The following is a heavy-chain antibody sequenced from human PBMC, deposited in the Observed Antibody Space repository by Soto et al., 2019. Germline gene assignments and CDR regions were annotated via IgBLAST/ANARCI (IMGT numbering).Heavy chain of an antibody. J-gene: IGHJ4*02. Sequence: ASVKVSCKASGYTFTSYGISWVRQAPGQGLEWMGWISAYNGNTNYAQKLQGRVTMTTDTSTSTAYMELRSLRSDDTAVYYCARGTPYYDFWSGYSALDYWGQGPLVTVSS. CDR3: ARGTPYYDFWSGYSALDY. CDR1: GYTFTSYG. D-gene: IGHD3-3*01. V-gene: IGHV1-18*01. CDR2: ISAYNGNT.